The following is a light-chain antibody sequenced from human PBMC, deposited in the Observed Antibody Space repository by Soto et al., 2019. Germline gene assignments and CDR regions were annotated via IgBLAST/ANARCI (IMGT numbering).Light chain of an antibody. CDR1: QGISSY. V-gene: IGKV1-9*01. J-gene: IGKJ5*01. Sequence: IQLTQSPSSLSASVGDRVTITCRASQGISSYLAWYQQKPGKAPKLVIYAASTLQSGVPSRFSGSGSGTDFTLTISRLQPEDFATYYCQQLNSYPTFGQGTRLEIK. CDR3: QQLNSYPT. CDR2: AAS.